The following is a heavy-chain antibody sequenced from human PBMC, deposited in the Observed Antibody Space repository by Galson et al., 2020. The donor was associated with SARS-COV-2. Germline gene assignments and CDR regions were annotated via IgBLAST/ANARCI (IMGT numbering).Heavy chain of an antibody. CDR3: ARIRLEWLLSGYYYYYGMDV. J-gene: IGHJ6*02. V-gene: IGHV2-70*01. CDR2: IDWDDDK. D-gene: IGHD3-3*01. CDR1: GFSLSTSGMC. Sequence: SGPTLVKPTQTLTLTCTFSGFSLSTSGMCVSWIRQSPGKALEWLALIDWDDDKYYSTSLKTRLTISKDTSKNQVVLTMTNMDPVDTATYYCARIRLEWLLSGYYYYYGMDVWGQGTTVTVSS.